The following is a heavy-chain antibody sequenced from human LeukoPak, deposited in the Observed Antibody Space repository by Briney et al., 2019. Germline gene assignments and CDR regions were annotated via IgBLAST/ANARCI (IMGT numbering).Heavy chain of an antibody. Sequence: PGGSLRLSRVASGFIFSSYTMNWVRQAPGKGLEWVSSISISSTYINYADSVKGRFTTSRDNAWNSLYLQMDNLRAEDTAVYYCVRDMWGTYYFDYWGQGTVVTVSS. J-gene: IGHJ4*02. CDR1: GFIFSSYT. CDR2: ISISSTYI. D-gene: IGHD1-14*01. V-gene: IGHV3-21*06. CDR3: VRDMWGTYYFDY.